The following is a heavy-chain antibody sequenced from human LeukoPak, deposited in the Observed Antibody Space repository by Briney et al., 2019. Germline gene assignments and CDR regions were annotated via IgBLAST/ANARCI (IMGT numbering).Heavy chain of an antibody. D-gene: IGHD2-15*01. CDR3: ARDLCSGGSCYPGWLDP. V-gene: IGHV4-59*01. Sequence: SETLSLTCTVSGDSISSYYWSWIRQPPGKGLEWIGYIYYSGSTIYNPSLNSRVTVSVDTSKNQFSLKLSSVTPADTAVYYCARDLCSGGSCYPGWLDPWGQGTLVTVSS. CDR2: IYYSGST. J-gene: IGHJ5*02. CDR1: GDSISSYY.